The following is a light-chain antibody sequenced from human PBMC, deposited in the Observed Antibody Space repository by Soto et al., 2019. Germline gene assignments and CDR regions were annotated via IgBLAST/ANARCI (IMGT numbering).Light chain of an antibody. CDR3: QEDYGSPYR. J-gene: IGKJ2*03. CDR2: RAS. CDR1: QSVFYRSNKKNY. Sequence: DIVMTQSPDSLAVSLGERATINCKSSQSVFYRSNKKNYLGWYQQKPGQPPKLLISRASARESGVPDRFSGSEPGTDSTLIISSLQADDVAVYYCQEDYGSPYRFGQGTKVDIK. V-gene: IGKV4-1*01.